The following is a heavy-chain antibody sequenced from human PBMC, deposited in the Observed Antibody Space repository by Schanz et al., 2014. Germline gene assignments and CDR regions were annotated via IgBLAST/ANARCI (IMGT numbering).Heavy chain of an antibody. CDR2: ISNTGTFI. Sequence: VRLVESGGGLVEPGGSLRLSCSGSGFTFSEVYMSWVRQAPGKGLEWVSIISNTGTFIYYADSVRGRFVISRDNAKSSLFLQMKGLRAEDTAVYYCVRDAYLQIRGTVFDSWGPGNLVTVSS. J-gene: IGHJ4*02. CDR3: VRDAYLQIRGTVFDS. CDR1: GFTFSEVY. V-gene: IGHV3-11*01. D-gene: IGHD1-1*01.